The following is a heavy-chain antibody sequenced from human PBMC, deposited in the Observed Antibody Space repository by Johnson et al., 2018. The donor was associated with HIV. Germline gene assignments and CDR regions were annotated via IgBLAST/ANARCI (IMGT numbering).Heavy chain of an antibody. CDR1: GFTFSSYG. D-gene: IGHD1-7*01. Sequence: QVQVLESGGGVVHPGGSLRLSCAASGFTFSSYGMHWVRQAPGKGLEWVAFIRYDGSDKNYVESLKGRFTISRDNSKNTLYLQMNSLRAEDTAVYYCAKERRNYLVFGAFDIWGQGTMVTVSS. J-gene: IGHJ3*02. CDR2: IRYDGSDK. V-gene: IGHV3-30*02. CDR3: AKERRNYLVFGAFDI.